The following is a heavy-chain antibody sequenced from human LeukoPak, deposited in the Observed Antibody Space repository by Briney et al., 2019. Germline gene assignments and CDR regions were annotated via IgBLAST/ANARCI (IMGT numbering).Heavy chain of an antibody. CDR2: ISSSSSVI. D-gene: IGHD3-16*01. Sequence: GASLILSCAASGFTFSSYSINWVRQAPGRGLEWVSSISSSSSVIFYSDSVKGRFTISRDNAKNSLYLQMNSLRAEDTAVYYCARGGSGATRDDTFDIWGQGSMVTVSS. CDR3: ARGGSGATRDDTFDI. V-gene: IGHV3-21*01. CDR1: GFTFSSYS. J-gene: IGHJ3*02.